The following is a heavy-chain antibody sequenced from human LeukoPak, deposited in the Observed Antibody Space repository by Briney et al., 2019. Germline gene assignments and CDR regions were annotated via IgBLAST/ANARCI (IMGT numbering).Heavy chain of an antibody. CDR2: IWYDGSTK. V-gene: IGHV3-33*01. J-gene: IGHJ4*02. CDR3: ARDRLYGSGSSPFDY. D-gene: IGHD3-10*01. Sequence: GGSLRLSCAASGFAFSSYGMHWVRQAPGKGLEWVAVIWYDGSTKYYADSVKGRFTISRDNSKNTLYLQMNSLRAEDTAVYFCARDRLYGSGSSPFDYWGQGTLVTVSS. CDR1: GFAFSSYG.